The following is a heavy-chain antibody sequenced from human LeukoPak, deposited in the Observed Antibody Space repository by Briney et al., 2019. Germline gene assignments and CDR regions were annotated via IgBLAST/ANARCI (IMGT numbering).Heavy chain of an antibody. CDR3: ARTTEGYCRGRSCYSYYYYMDV. V-gene: IGHV4-4*07. CDR2: IYRTGST. Sequence: SETLSLTCIVSGASISCYYWTWIRQPARKGLEWIGRIYRTGSTHYNHSLKSRVSISVDTSKSQFSLKLSSVTAADTAVYYCARTTEGYCRGRSCYSYYYYMDVWGKGTTVTVSS. CDR1: GASISCYY. J-gene: IGHJ6*03. D-gene: IGHD2-15*01.